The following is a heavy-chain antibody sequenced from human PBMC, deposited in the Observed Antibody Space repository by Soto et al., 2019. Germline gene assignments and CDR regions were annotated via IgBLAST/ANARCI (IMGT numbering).Heavy chain of an antibody. CDR3: AKAPEYRGSYYLDY. CDR1: GFTFSNYG. CDR2: ISYDGSNK. Sequence: GGSLRLSCAASGFTFSNYGMHWVRQAPGKGLEWVAVISYDGSNKYYADSVKGRFTISRDNSKNTLYLQMNSLRGEDTAVYYCAKAPEYRGSYYLDYWGQGT. V-gene: IGHV3-30*18. D-gene: IGHD1-26*01. J-gene: IGHJ4*02.